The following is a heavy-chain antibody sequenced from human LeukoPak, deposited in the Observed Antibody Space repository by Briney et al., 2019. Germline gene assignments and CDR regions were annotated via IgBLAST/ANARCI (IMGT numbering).Heavy chain of an antibody. CDR3: ASRTIAVAGTFDY. V-gene: IGHV4-59*01. CDR1: GVSISSYY. Sequence: SETLSLTCTVSGVSISSYYWSWIRQPPGKGLEWIGYIYYSGSTNYNPSLKSRVTISVDTSKNQFSLKLSSVTAADTAVYYCASRTIAVAGTFDYWGQGTLVTVSS. J-gene: IGHJ4*02. CDR2: IYYSGST. D-gene: IGHD6-19*01.